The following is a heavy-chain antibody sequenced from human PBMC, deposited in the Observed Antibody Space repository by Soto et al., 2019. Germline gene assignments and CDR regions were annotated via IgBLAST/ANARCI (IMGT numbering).Heavy chain of an antibody. CDR2: INHSGST. Sequence: QVQLQQWGAGLLKPSETLSLTCAVYGGSFSGYYWTWIRQPPGTGLEWIGQINHSGSTNYNPSRTSRVTISVDTSMTQFSLHLTSGTGAGTVMYYCARDKVAGLFDYWGQGTLVTVSS. CDR3: ARDKVAGLFDY. V-gene: IGHV4-34*01. D-gene: IGHD6-19*01. J-gene: IGHJ4*02. CDR1: GGSFSGYY.